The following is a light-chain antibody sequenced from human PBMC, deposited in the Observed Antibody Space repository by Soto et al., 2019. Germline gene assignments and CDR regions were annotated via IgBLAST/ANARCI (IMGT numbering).Light chain of an antibody. CDR1: QSVSNN. CDR2: GAY. J-gene: IGKJ1*01. V-gene: IGKV3-15*01. Sequence: EIVMTQSPATLSVSPGERATLSCRASQSVSNNLAWYQQKRGQAPRLLIYGAYSRTTGIPARFSGSGSGTGFTLPISSLQSEDIAVYDCQQYKNWPQLTFGQGTKVEIK. CDR3: QQYKNWPQLT.